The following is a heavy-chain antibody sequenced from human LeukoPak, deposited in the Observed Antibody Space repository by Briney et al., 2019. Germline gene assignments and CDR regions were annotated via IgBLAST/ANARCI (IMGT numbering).Heavy chain of an antibody. V-gene: IGHV3-30-3*01. CDR2: ISYDGSNK. D-gene: IGHD6-13*01. Sequence: QPGGSLRLSCAASGFTFSSYAMHWARQAPGKGLEWVAVISYDGSNKYYAGSVKGRFTISRDNSKNTLDLQMNSLRDEDTAVYYCAREAAAAVYVDYWGQGTLVTVSS. CDR1: GFTFSSYA. CDR3: AREAAAAVYVDY. J-gene: IGHJ4*02.